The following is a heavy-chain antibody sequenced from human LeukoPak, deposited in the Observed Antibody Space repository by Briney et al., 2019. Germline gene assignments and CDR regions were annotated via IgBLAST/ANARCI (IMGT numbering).Heavy chain of an antibody. J-gene: IGHJ4*02. V-gene: IGHV4-39*01. CDR3: WRAADH. Sequence: SETLSLTCSFSVGSIRGGGYYWGWVRQPPGKGLEWIASLYSNGNTFYNPSLKSRVTISEESSKSQFSLKLRTVTAADTAVYFCWRAADHWGQGILVTVSS. CDR1: VGSIRGGGYY. CDR2: LYSNGNT.